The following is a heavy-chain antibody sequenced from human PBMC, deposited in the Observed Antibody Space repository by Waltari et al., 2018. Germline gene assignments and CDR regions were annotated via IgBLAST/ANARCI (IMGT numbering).Heavy chain of an antibody. Sequence: QESGPGLVKPSETLSLTCSVSGVSITSNRHYWGWIRQPPGQGLEWIGTMSYTGATYSSPSLDSRVTVSRDTSKNQLSLKLVSVTAADTAVYYCATYIGASVGTAAFDVWGQGTMVTVSS. CDR3: ATYIGASVGTAAFDV. V-gene: IGHV4-39*01. CDR2: MSYTGAT. CDR1: GVSITSNRHY. J-gene: IGHJ3*01. D-gene: IGHD5-12*01.